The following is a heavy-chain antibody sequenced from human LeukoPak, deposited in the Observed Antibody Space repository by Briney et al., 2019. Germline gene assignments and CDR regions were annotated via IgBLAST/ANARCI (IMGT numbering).Heavy chain of an antibody. V-gene: IGHV4-4*09. CDR3: ARHACSSTSCYTLFDY. Sequence: SETLSLTCTVSGGSISSYYWSWIRQPPGKGLEWIGYIYTSGSTNYNPSLKSRVTISADTSKNQFSLKLSSVTAADTAVYYCARHACSSTSCYTLFDYWGQGTLVTVSS. CDR1: GGSISSYY. J-gene: IGHJ4*02. CDR2: IYTSGST. D-gene: IGHD2-2*02.